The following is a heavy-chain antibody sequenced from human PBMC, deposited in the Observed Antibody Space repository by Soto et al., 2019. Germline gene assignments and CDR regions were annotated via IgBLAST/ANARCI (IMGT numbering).Heavy chain of an antibody. CDR1: GGSISSGNYY. D-gene: IGHD2-15*01. CDR2: ISYRGST. J-gene: IGHJ4*02. Sequence: QVQLQASGPGLVKPSQTLSLTCTVSGGSISSGNYYWSWIRQPPGKGLEWIGFISYRGSTYYSTSLKSRVTISVYTSKSQFSLNLSFVTAADTAVYYGATMGTPATGLYFFDYWGQGSLVTVSS. V-gene: IGHV4-30-4*01. CDR3: ATMGTPATGLYFFDY.